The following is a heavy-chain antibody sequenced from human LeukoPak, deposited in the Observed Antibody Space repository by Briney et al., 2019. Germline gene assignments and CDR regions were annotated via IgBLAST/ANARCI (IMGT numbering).Heavy chain of an antibody. CDR3: AKTEFGEPFDY. V-gene: IGHV3-23*01. J-gene: IGHJ4*02. CDR2: ISGSGGST. Sequence: GGSLRLSCAASGFTFSSYAMSWVRQAPGRGLEWVSAISGSGGSTYYADSVKGRFTISRDNSKNTLFLQMNSLRAEDTAVYFCAKTEFGEPFDYWGQGTLVTVPS. CDR1: GFTFSSYA. D-gene: IGHD3-16*01.